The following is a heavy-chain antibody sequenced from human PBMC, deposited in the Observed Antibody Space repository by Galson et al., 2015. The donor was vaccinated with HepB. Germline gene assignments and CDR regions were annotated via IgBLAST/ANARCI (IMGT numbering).Heavy chain of an antibody. V-gene: IGHV3-11*01. CDR2: ISSGGDSV. J-gene: IGHJ4*02. Sequence: SLRLSCAASGFSFSDFYMSWIRQTPGKGLEWVSYISSGGDSVFYSDSVKGRFTVSRDNAKNSLYLQMDSLSAEDAAVYFCARDHERPYVWGQGTLVSVSS. D-gene: IGHD3-16*01. CDR1: GFSFSDFY. CDR3: ARDHERPYV.